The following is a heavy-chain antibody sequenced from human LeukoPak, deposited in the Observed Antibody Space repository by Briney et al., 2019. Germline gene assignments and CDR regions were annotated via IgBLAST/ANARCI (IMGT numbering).Heavy chain of an antibody. CDR3: ARIGYSYGRAAFDI. CDR1: GFTLSDYY. V-gene: IGHV3-11*04. J-gene: IGHJ3*02. D-gene: IGHD5-18*01. CDR2: ITSRGSTI. Sequence: GGSLRLSCAASGFTLSDYYLTWIRQAPGKGLEWVSYITSRGSTIYHADSVKGRFTISRDNAKNSLYLQMNSLRAEDTAVYYCARIGYSYGRAAFDIWGQGTMVTVSS.